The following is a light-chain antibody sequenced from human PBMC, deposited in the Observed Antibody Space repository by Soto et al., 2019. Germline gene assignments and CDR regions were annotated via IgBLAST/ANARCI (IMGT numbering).Light chain of an antibody. V-gene: IGKV1-6*01. CDR2: GAS. CDR1: QGIGNA. Sequence: IQMTPSPSSLSASVGNRVTISYRASQGIGNALGWYQQKPGKAPKVLIYGASNLQSGVPPRFSGSGSGTDFTLAISSLQPEDSATYYCLQHINYPWTFGQGTKVDIK. J-gene: IGKJ1*01. CDR3: LQHINYPWT.